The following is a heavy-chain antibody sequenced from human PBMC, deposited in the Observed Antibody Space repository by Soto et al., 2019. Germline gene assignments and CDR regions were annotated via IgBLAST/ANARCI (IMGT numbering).Heavy chain of an antibody. Sequence: GSLRLFCAAAGFNFSCYAIHRVRQAPGKGLEWMAVIWYDGRNKYYADAVKGRFTISRDNSKNTLYLQMNSLRAEDTAVYYCARQGLVHAFDIWGQGTMVTV. D-gene: IGHD2-21*01. CDR1: GFNFSCYA. V-gene: IGHV3-33*01. CDR3: ARQGLVHAFDI. CDR2: IWYDGRNK. J-gene: IGHJ3*02.